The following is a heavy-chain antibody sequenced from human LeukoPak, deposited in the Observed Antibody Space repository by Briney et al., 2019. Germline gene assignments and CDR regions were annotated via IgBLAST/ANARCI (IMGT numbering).Heavy chain of an antibody. J-gene: IGHJ4*02. CDR2: IKQDASQ. V-gene: IGHV3-7*01. D-gene: IGHD3-3*01. Sequence: GGSLRLSCAASGFTFSRHWMGWVRQAPGKGLEWVANIKQDASQYYVDSVRGRFIISRDNAKNSLSLQMNSLRAEDTAVYYCARDSSIFGVFWGQGTLVTVSS. CDR1: GFTFSRHW. CDR3: ARDSSIFGVF.